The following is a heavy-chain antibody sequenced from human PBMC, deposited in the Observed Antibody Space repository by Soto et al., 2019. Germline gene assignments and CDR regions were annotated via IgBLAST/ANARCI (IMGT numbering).Heavy chain of an antibody. CDR1: GFTFGHSA. D-gene: IGHD6-6*01. CDR3: AKPEAVVPGFDF. J-gene: IGHJ4*02. Sequence: PGGSLRLSCAASGFTFGHSAMSWVRQAPGKGLEWVAAISGTGGAAYYADSVKGRFTISRDNSRNTLFLQMNSLRVDDTAIYHCAKPEAVVPGFDFWGMGTLVTVSS. V-gene: IGHV3-23*01. CDR2: ISGTGGAA.